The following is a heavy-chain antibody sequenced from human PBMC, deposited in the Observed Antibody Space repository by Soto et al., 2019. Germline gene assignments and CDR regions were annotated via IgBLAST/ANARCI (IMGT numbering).Heavy chain of an antibody. D-gene: IGHD2-8*02. J-gene: IGHJ4*02. CDR1: GGSISSSSYY. V-gene: IGHV4-39*01. Sequence: SETLSLTCTVSGGSISSSSYYWGWIRQPPGKGLEWIGGIYYSGSTYHNPSLKSRVTISVDTSKNQFSLKLSSVTAADTAVYYCARHLVASFDYWGQGTLVTVSS. CDR3: ARHLVASFDY. CDR2: IYYSGST.